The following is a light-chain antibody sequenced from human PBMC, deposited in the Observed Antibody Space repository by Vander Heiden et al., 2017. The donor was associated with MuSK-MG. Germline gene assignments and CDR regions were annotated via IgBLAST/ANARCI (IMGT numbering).Light chain of an antibody. Sequence: QSVLTQPPSVSGAPGQRVTISCAGNSSNIGAGYDVHWYQQLPGTAPKLLIYGNTDRPSGVPDRFSASKSGTSASLAITGLQAEDEADYYCQSSDSSLSGSRVFGGGTKLTVL. CDR2: GNT. V-gene: IGLV1-40*01. CDR3: QSSDSSLSGSRV. J-gene: IGLJ3*02. CDR1: SSNIGAGYD.